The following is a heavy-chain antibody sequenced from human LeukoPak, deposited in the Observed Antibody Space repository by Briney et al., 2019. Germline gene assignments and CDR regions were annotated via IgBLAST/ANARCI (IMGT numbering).Heavy chain of an antibody. Sequence: SETLSLTCTLSGGSIGGDHWSWIRQAPGKGLEWIGYISYTGSTSYNPSLRSRVIISLHTSENQFSLRLTSVTAADTAVYYWARAVTGTSMVDYWGQGTLVAVSS. V-gene: IGHV4-59*08. CDR1: GGSIGGDH. D-gene: IGHD6-19*01. J-gene: IGHJ4*02. CDR3: ARAVTGTSMVDY. CDR2: ISYTGST.